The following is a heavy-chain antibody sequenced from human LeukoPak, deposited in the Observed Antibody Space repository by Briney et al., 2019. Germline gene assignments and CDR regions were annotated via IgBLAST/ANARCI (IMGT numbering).Heavy chain of an antibody. J-gene: IGHJ4*02. CDR1: GFTFSSYG. CDR2: IWYDGSNK. CDR3: AKCPVDYGTYYFDY. D-gene: IGHD4-17*01. Sequence: GRSLRLSCAASGFTFSSYGMHWVRQAPGKGLEWVAVIWYDGSNKYYADSVKGRFTISRDNSKNTLDLQMNSLRAEDTAVYYCAKCPVDYGTYYFDYWGQGTLVTVSS. V-gene: IGHV3-33*06.